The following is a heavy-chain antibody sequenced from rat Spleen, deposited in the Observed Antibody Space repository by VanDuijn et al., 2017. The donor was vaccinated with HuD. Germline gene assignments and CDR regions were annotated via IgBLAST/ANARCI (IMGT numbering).Heavy chain of an antibody. J-gene: IGHJ3*01. CDR3: ASPNLYYSSYLNWFAY. D-gene: IGHD1-2*01. V-gene: IGHV5-7*01. Sequence: EVQLVESGGGLVQPGRSLKLSCAASGFTFSDYNMAWVRQAPKKGLEWVATISYDGSSTYYRDSVKGRFTISRDNAKSTLYLQMDSLRSEDTATYYCASPNLYYSSYLNWFAYWGQGTLVTVSS. CDR2: ISYDGSST. CDR1: GFTFSDYN.